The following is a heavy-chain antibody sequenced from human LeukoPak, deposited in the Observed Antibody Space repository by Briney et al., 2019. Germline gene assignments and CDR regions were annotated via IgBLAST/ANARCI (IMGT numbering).Heavy chain of an antibody. CDR1: GYTFSNYG. V-gene: IGHV1-18*01. D-gene: IGHD6-19*01. CDR3: ARSSGFSSGWYWLRSYDY. J-gene: IGHJ4*02. CDR2: ISAYNGHT. Sequence: ASVKVSCKASGYTFSNYGINWVRQAPGQGLQWMGWISAYNGHTNYSQTLQDRVTMTTDRSTNTAYMELRNLRSDDTAVYYCARSSGFSSGWYWLRSYDYWGQGTLVTVSS.